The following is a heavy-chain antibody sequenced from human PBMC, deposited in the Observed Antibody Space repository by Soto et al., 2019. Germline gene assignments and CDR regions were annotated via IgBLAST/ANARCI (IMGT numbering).Heavy chain of an antibody. V-gene: IGHV3-9*01. Sequence: GGSLRLSCAASGFTFDDYAMHWVRQAPGKGLEWVSGISWNSGSIGYADSVKGRFTISRDNAKNSLYLQMNSLRAEDTALYYCATRYSSSWNEYYWGQGTLVTVSS. J-gene: IGHJ4*02. CDR3: ATRYSSSWNEYY. D-gene: IGHD6-13*01. CDR2: ISWNSGSI. CDR1: GFTFDDYA.